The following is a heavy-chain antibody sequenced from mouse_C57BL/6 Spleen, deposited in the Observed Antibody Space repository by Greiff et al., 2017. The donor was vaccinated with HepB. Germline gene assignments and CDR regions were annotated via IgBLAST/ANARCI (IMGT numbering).Heavy chain of an antibody. Sequence: VQLQQSGPELVKPGASVKISCKASGYAFSSSWMNWVKQRPGKGLEWIGRIYPGDGDTNYNGKFKGKATLTADKSSSTAYMQLSSLTSEDSAVYFCARWELRQGYFDYWGQGTTLTVSS. CDR2: IYPGDGDT. V-gene: IGHV1-82*01. CDR1: GYAFSSSW. D-gene: IGHD3-2*02. CDR3: ARWELRQGYFDY. J-gene: IGHJ2*01.